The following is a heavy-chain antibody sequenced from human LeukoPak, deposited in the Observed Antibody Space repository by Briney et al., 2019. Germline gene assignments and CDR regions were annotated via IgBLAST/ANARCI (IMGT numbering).Heavy chain of an antibody. Sequence: ASVKVSCKVSGYTLTELSMHWVRQAPGKGLEWMGGIIPIFGTANYAQKFQGRVTITADESTSTAYMELSSLRSEDTAVYYCARGDCSSTSCPNDYWGQGTLVTVSS. CDR2: IIPIFGTA. J-gene: IGHJ4*02. V-gene: IGHV1-69*13. D-gene: IGHD2-2*01. CDR3: ARGDCSSTSCPNDY. CDR1: GYTLTELS.